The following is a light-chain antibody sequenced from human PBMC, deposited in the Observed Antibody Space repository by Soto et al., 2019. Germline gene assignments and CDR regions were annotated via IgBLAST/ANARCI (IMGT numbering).Light chain of an antibody. Sequence: DIQMTQSPSTLSASVGDRVTITCRASQSISIWLAWYQQKPGKAPKLLIYNASSLESGVPSRFSGSGSGTEFTLTISSLQPDDFAAYYCHQYTSPPWTFGQGTKVEIK. CDR3: HQYTSPPWT. CDR2: NAS. CDR1: QSISIW. V-gene: IGKV1-5*03. J-gene: IGKJ1*01.